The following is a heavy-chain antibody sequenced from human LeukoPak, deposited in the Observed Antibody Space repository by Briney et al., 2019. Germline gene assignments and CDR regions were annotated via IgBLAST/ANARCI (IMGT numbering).Heavy chain of an antibody. CDR1: GYTFTSYG. CDR2: ISAYNGNT. Sequence: ASVKVSCKASGYTFTSYGISWVRQAPGQGLEWMGWISAYNGNTNYAQKLQGRVTMTTDTSTSTAYMELRSLRSEDTAVYYCARVKDVDSFNTFDYWGQGTLVTVSS. J-gene: IGHJ4*02. D-gene: IGHD3/OR15-3a*01. CDR3: ARVKDVDSFNTFDY. V-gene: IGHV1-18*01.